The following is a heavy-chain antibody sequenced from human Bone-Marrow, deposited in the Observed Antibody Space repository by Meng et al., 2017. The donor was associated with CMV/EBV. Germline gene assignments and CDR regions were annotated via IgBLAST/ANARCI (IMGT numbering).Heavy chain of an antibody. CDR1: GGSIASGSYH. CDR2: IYTSGST. Sequence: SGGSIASGSYHWTWIRQPAGKGLDWIGRIYTSGSTNYNPSLRSRVTISVDTSKNQFSLKLTSVTAADTAVYYCARSYSDYFKTTIGHWGQGTLVTVSS. CDR3: ARSYSDYFKTTIGH. V-gene: IGHV4-61*02. J-gene: IGHJ4*02. D-gene: IGHD5-12*01.